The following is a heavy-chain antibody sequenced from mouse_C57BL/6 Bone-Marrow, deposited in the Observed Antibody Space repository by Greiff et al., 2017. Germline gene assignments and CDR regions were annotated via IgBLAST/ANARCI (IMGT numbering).Heavy chain of an antibody. D-gene: IGHD4-1*01. V-gene: IGHV1-26*01. CDR1: GYTFTDYY. J-gene: IGHJ4*01. Sequence: EVQLQQSGPELVKPGASVKISCKASGYTFTDYYMNWVKQSHGKSLEWIGDINPNNGGTSYNQKFKGKATLTVDKSSSTAYMELRSLTSEDSAVYYCASTGTSYAMDYWGQGTSGTVSS. CDR2: INPNNGGT. CDR3: ASTGTSYAMDY.